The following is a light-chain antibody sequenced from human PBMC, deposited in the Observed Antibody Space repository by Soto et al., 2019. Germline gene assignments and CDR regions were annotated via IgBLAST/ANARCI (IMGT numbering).Light chain of an antibody. CDR1: SGHSSYA. V-gene: IGLV4-69*01. CDR3: QTWGTGILV. CDR2: LNSDGSH. J-gene: IGLJ2*01. Sequence: QPVLTQSPSASASLGASVTLTCTLSSGHSSYAIAWHQQQPEKGPRYLMKLNSDGSHSKGDGIPDRFSGSSSGAERYLTISSLQSEDEADYYCQTWGTGILVFGGGTKVTVL.